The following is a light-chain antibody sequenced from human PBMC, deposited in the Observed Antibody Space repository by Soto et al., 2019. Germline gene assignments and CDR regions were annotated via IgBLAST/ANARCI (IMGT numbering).Light chain of an antibody. V-gene: IGKV1-5*01. CDR2: DAS. CDR1: QSISSW. CDR3: QQYQSSWT. Sequence: DIQMTQSPSTLSASIGDRVSITCGASQSISSWLAWYQQKPGKAPNLLIYDASSLESGVPSRFSGSGSGTEFTLTISSLQPDDFATYYCQQYQSSWTFGQGTKVDI. J-gene: IGKJ1*01.